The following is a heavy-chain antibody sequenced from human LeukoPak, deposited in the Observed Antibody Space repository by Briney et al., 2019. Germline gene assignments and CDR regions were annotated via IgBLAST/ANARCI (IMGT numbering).Heavy chain of an antibody. Sequence: SVTVSCTASGGTFSSYAISWVRQAPGQGLEWMGGIIPIFGTANYAQKFQGRVTITADESTSTAYMELSSLRSEDTAVYYCARDRDILPLDYWGQGTLVTVSS. CDR2: IIPIFGTA. CDR1: GGTFSSYA. CDR3: ARDRDILPLDY. V-gene: IGHV1-69*13. D-gene: IGHD3-9*01. J-gene: IGHJ4*02.